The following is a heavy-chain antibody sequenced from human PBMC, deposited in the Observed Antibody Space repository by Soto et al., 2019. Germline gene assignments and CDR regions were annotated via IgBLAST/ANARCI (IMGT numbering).Heavy chain of an antibody. CDR3: ASEWGELELRLSPPLAY. CDR1: GYTFTGYY. V-gene: IGHV1-2*02. D-gene: IGHD1-7*01. CDR2: INPNSGGT. J-gene: IGHJ4*02. Sequence: QVQLVQSGAEVKKPGASVKVSCKASGYTFTGYYMHWVRQAPGQGLEWMGWINPNSGGTNYAQKFQGRVTMTRDTSISTSYMELSRLRSDDTAVYYCASEWGELELRLSPPLAYWGQGTLVIVSS.